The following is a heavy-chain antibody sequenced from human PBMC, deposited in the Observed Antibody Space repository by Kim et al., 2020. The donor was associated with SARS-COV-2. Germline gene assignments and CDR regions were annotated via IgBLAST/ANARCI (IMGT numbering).Heavy chain of an antibody. D-gene: IGHD5-12*01. J-gene: IGHJ4*02. CDR2: IIPILGIA. V-gene: IGHV1-69*04. CDR3: ARVPNGYNFGDYYFDY. CDR1: GGTFSSYA. Sequence: SVKVSCKASGGTFSSYAISWVRQAPGQGLEWMGRIIPILGIANYAQKFQGRVTITADKSTSTAYMELSSLRSEDTAVYYCARVPNGYNFGDYYFDYWGQGTLVTVSS.